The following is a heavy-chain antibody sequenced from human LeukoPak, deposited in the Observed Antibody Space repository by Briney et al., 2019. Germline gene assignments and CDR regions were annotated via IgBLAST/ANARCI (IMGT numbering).Heavy chain of an antibody. Sequence: VASLKVSCKASGYTFTGYYMHWVRQAPGQGLECMGWMDTNSVGTNYAQKFQGRVTMTRDTSISTADMELSRLRSDDTVVYYCARDLWDIVVVPAAMGDAFDIWGQGTMVTVSS. D-gene: IGHD2-2*01. CDR3: ARDLWDIVVVPAAMGDAFDI. CDR2: MDTNSVGT. V-gene: IGHV1-2*02. J-gene: IGHJ3*02. CDR1: GYTFTGYY.